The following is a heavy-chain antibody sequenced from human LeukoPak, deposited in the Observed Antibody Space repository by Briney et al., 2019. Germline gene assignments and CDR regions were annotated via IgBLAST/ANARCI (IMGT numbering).Heavy chain of an antibody. D-gene: IGHD3-22*01. CDR2: IYYSGST. J-gene: IGHJ3*02. CDR1: GGSISSYY. Sequence: SETLSLTWTVAGGSISSYYWSWIRQPPGKRLEWIGYIYYSGSTNYNPSLKSRVTISVDTSKNQFSLKLSSVTAADTAVYYCARKMDTMNGNAFDIWGQGTMVTVSS. V-gene: IGHV4-59*08. CDR3: ARKMDTMNGNAFDI.